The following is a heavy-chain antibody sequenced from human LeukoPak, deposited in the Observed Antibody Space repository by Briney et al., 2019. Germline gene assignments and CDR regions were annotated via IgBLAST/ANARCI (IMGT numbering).Heavy chain of an antibody. J-gene: IGHJ5*02. V-gene: IGHV3-21*01. Sequence: GGSLRLSCAASGFTFSSYSMNWVRQAPGKGLEWVSSISSSSSYIYYADSVKGRFTISRDNAKNSLYLQMNSLRAEDTAVYYCAKVPAYSGYDKNWFDPWGQGTLVTVSS. CDR3: AKVPAYSGYDKNWFDP. D-gene: IGHD5-12*01. CDR1: GFTFSSYS. CDR2: ISSSSSYI.